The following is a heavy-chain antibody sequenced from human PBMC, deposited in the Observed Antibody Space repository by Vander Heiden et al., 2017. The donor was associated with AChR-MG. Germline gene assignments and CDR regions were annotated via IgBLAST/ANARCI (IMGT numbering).Heavy chain of an antibody. Sequence: QVQLQESGPGLVKPSQTLSLTCTVSGGSISSGDYYWSWIRQPPGKGLEWIGYIYYSGSTYYNPSLKSRVTISVDTSKNQFSLKLSSVTAADTAVYYCAGREQLATESYWYFDLWGRGTLVTVSS. V-gene: IGHV4-30-4*01. D-gene: IGHD6-6*01. CDR1: GGSISSGDYY. CDR2: IYYSGST. J-gene: IGHJ2*01. CDR3: AGREQLATESYWYFDL.